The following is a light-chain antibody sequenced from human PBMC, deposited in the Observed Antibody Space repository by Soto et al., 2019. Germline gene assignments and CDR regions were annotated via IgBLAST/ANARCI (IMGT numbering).Light chain of an antibody. CDR3: QQRSNRTRIT. J-gene: IGKJ5*01. CDR2: DAS. CDR1: QSVSSY. Sequence: EIVLTQSPSSLSLSQGERATLSCRASQSVSSYLAWYQQKPGQAPRLLIYDASNRATGIPARFSGSGSGTDFTLTISSREPEDFAVYYCQQRSNRTRITFGQGTRLEIK. V-gene: IGKV3-11*01.